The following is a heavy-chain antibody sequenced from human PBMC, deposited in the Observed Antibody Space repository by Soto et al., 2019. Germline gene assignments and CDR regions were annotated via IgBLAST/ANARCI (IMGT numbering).Heavy chain of an antibody. V-gene: IGHV3-23*01. CDR3: AKDGEYYYGSGETYYFDY. J-gene: IGHJ4*02. Sequence: GGSLRLSCATSGFTFSSCAMAWVRQAPGKGLEWVSVISAGGGTTDYADSVKGRFTISRDNSKNTLYLQMNSLRAEDTAVYYCAKDGEYYYGSGETYYFDYWGQGTLLTVSS. CDR1: GFTFSSCA. D-gene: IGHD3-10*01. CDR2: ISAGGGTT.